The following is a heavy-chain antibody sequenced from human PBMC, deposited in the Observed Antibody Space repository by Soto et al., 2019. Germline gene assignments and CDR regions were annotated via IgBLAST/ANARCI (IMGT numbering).Heavy chain of an antibody. D-gene: IGHD1-7*01. Sequence: PGGSLRLSCAASGLTFSTYALSWVRQAPGKGLEWVSAISANGQGIYYADSVRGRFTISRDNSKNTIFLHMDSLRAGDTAVYYCAKDRNYPRDQFHYWGQGTLVTVSS. CDR2: ISANGQGI. CDR1: GLTFSTYA. J-gene: IGHJ4*02. CDR3: AKDRNYPRDQFHY. V-gene: IGHV3-23*01.